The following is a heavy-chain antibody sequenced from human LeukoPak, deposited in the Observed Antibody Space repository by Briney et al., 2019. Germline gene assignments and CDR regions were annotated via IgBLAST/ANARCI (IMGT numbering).Heavy chain of an antibody. CDR1: GFTFGSYS. CDR2: ISSSSSYI. J-gene: IGHJ4*02. V-gene: IGHV3-21*01. Sequence: GGSLRLSCAASGFTFGSYSMNWVRQAPGKGLEWVSSISSSSSYIYYADSVKGRFTISRDNAKNSLYLQMNSLRAEDTAVYYCATGAQNIAVAGDGEYYFDYWGQGTLVTVSS. D-gene: IGHD6-19*01. CDR3: ATGAQNIAVAGDGEYYFDY.